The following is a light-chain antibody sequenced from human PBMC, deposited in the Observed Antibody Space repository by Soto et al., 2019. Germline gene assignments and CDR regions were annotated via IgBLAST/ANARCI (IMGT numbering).Light chain of an antibody. Sequence: QSVLTQPPSVSGAPGQRVTISCTGSSSNIGADYDVHWYQQFPRTAPKLLIYGNINRPSGVPDRFSGSKSGTSASLAITGLQAEDEADYYCQSYDSSLSASVVFGGGTKLTVL. V-gene: IGLV1-40*01. J-gene: IGLJ2*01. CDR3: QSYDSSLSASVV. CDR2: GNI. CDR1: SSNIGADYD.